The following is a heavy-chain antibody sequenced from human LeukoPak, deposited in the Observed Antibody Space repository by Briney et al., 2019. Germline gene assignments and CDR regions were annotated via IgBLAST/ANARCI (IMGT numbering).Heavy chain of an antibody. V-gene: IGHV1-18*01. Sequence: ASVKVSCKASGYNFGIFGMSWVRQAPGQGLEWMGWISADSGNTNYAQKLQGRATMTTDTSTSTAYLELASLRSDDTAVYYCARVGVVVPAAWFGPWGQGTLVTVSS. CDR2: ISADSGNT. J-gene: IGHJ5*02. CDR3: ARVGVVVPAAWFGP. CDR1: GYNFGIFG. D-gene: IGHD2-2*01.